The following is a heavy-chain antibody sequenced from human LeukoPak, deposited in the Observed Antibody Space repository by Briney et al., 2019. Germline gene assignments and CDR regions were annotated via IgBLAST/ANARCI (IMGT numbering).Heavy chain of an antibody. D-gene: IGHD3-3*01. V-gene: IGHV4-59*12. CDR1: GGSISSYY. Sequence: SETLSLTCTVSGGSISSYYWSWIRQPPGKGLEWIGYIYYSGSTNYNPSLKSRVTISVDTSKNQFSLKLSSVTAADTAVYYCARSTIFGVVSAWGQGTLVTVSS. CDR2: IYYSGST. J-gene: IGHJ5*02. CDR3: ARSTIFGVVSA.